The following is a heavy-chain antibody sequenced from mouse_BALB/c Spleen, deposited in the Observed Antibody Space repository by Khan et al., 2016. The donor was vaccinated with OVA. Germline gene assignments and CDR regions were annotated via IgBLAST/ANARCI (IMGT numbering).Heavy chain of an antibody. V-gene: IGHV2-3*01. D-gene: IGHD2-13*01. J-gene: IGHJ4*01. CDR3: AKWVNSYYAIDY. CDR1: ELSCTTSG. CDR2: RLGLGTT. Sequence: ELGPRLVASSQSLVLTCTSLELSCTTSGFTLIRSPLCSVLECPGIRLGLGTTIYHSALNSNLTISMNHSMTLAFLQLHSLQTDDTATYYCAKWVNSYYAIDYWGQGTSVTVSS.